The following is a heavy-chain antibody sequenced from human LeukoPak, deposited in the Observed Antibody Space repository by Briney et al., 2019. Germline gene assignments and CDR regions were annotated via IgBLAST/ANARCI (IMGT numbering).Heavy chain of an antibody. V-gene: IGHV3-7*01. CDR2: INHNGNVN. D-gene: IGHD5-24*01. J-gene: IGHJ4*02. CDR3: ARDGGGGWLQLGYYFDY. CDR1: GFTFSSYW. Sequence: PGGSLRLSCAASGFTFSSYWMNWARQAPGKGLEWVASINHNGNVNYYVDSVKGRFTISRDNSKNTLYLQMNSLRAEDTAVYYCARDGGGGWLQLGYYFDYWGQGTLVTVSS.